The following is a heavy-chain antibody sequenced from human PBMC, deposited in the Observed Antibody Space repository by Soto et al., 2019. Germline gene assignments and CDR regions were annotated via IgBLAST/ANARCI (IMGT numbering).Heavy chain of an antibody. D-gene: IGHD2-15*01. Sequence: SETLSLTCTVSGGSFSSYYWSWIRQPPGKGLEWIGYIYYDGYIDYNPSLKSRVTISIDRSKNHFSLNLNSVTAADTAVYYCARGSTSRWDYWGQGTLVTVSS. V-gene: IGHV4-59*01. J-gene: IGHJ4*02. CDR2: IYYDGYI. CDR3: ARGSTSRWDY. CDR1: GGSFSSYY.